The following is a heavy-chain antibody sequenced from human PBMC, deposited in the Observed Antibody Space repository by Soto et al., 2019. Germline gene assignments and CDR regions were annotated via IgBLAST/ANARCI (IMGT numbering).Heavy chain of an antibody. D-gene: IGHD2-2*01. J-gene: IGHJ5*02. V-gene: IGHV1-69*01. CDR3: GRDGILRGYCSSTSSYGGAWFDP. CDR2: IIPIFGTA. Sequence: QVQLVQSGAEVKKPGSSVKVSCKASGGTFSSYAISWVRQAPGQGLAWMGGIIPIFGTANYAQKFQGRVTITADESTSTDYMELSSLRSEDTAVYYCGRDGILRGYCSSTSSYGGAWFDPWGQGTLVTVSS. CDR1: GGTFSSYA.